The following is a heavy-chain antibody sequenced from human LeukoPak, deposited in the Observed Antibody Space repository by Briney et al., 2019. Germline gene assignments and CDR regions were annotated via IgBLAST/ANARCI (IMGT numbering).Heavy chain of an antibody. CDR2: IYSGGST. CDR3: ARDLLAGYSSGWYFDY. Sequence: GGSLRLSCAASGFTVSSNYMSWVRQVPGKGLEWVSVIYSGGSTYYADSVKGRFTISRDNSKNTLYLQMNSLRAEDTAVYYCARDLLAGYSSGWYFDYWGQGTLVTVSS. CDR1: GFTVSSNY. J-gene: IGHJ4*02. D-gene: IGHD6-19*01. V-gene: IGHV3-66*01.